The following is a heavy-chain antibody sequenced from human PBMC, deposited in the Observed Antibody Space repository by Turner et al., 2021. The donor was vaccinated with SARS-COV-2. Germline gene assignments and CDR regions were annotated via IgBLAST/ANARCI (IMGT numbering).Heavy chain of an antibody. D-gene: IGHD2-21*02. CDR2: FDPEDGET. J-gene: IGHJ4*02. Sequence: QVQLLQSGAAVRTPGAPVPASCMAYGYTLIELSMHWVRQAPGKGPEWMGGFDPEDGETNYEQKFHGRVTMTKDTSTYTAYMELSRLRSEDTDMDYCERGYEYCGADCSIDYWGQGTLVTVSS. V-gene: IGHV1-24*01. CDR1: GYTLIELS. CDR3: ERGYEYCGADCSIDY.